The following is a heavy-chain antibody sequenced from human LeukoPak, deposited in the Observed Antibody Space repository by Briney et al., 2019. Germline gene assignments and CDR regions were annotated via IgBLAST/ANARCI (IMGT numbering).Heavy chain of an antibody. CDR2: MNPNSGNT. CDR3: ARGGSLRLSYYYYYGMDV. J-gene: IGHJ6*02. CDR1: GYTFTSYD. D-gene: IGHD4-17*01. Sequence: ASVKVSCKASGYTFTSYDINWVRQAPGQGLEWMGWMNPNSGNTGYAQKFQGRVTMTRNTSISTAYMELSSLRSEDTAVYYCARGGSLRLSYYYYYGMDVWGQGTTVTVSS. V-gene: IGHV1-8*01.